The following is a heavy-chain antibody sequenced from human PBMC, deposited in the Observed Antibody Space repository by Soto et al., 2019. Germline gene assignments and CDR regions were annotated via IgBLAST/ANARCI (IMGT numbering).Heavy chain of an antibody. V-gene: IGHV2-5*02. D-gene: IGHD2-15*01. CDR1: GFSLNTSAVG. Sequence: SGPTLVNPTQTLTLTCTFSGFSLNTSAVGVGWIRQPPGKALEWLALVYWDDGKLYSPSLKSRLTITKDTSKNQVVLTMTNMDPVDTATYFCSYVLGYCSSVTCYHSVDYMDVWGKGTTVTVSS. J-gene: IGHJ6*03. CDR2: VYWDDGK. CDR3: SYVLGYCSSVTCYHSVDYMDV.